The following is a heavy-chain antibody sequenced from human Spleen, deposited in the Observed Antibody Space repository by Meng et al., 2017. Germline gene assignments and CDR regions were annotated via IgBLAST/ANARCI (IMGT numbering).Heavy chain of an antibody. CDR2: ISSSSSYI. CDR1: GFTFSSYA. Sequence: GESLKISCAASGFTFSSYAMSWVRQAPGKGLEWVSSISSSSSYIYYADSVKGRFTISRDNAKNSLYLQMNSLRAEDTAVYHCARIYYYGSGSYGWFDPWGQGNLVNVAS. CDR3: ARIYYYGSGSYGWFDP. J-gene: IGHJ5*02. D-gene: IGHD3-10*01. V-gene: IGHV3-21*01.